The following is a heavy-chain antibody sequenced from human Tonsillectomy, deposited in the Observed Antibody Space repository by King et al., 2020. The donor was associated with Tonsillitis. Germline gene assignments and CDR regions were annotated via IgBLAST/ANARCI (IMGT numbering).Heavy chain of an antibody. V-gene: IGHV3-43*01. D-gene: IGHD3-22*01. Sequence: VQLVESGGVVVQPGGSLRLSCAASGLTFDDYTMHWVRQAPGRGLEWVSLLSWDGNSTHYADSVKGRFTISRDNSKNSLYLQMNSLRTEDTALYYCIVSGYYGDYWGQGTLVTVSS. CDR3: IVSGYYGDY. CDR2: LSWDGNST. CDR1: GLTFDDYT. J-gene: IGHJ4*02.